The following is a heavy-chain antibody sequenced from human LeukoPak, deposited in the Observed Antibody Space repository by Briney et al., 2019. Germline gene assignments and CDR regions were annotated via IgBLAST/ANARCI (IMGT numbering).Heavy chain of an antibody. Sequence: GGSLRLSCAASGFTFSSHSMNWVRQAPGEGHELVSSIISSSSYISYADSVKARFTITRDNAKNSLYLQMNSLRAEDTAVYYCARDGMVTNDYWGQGTLVTVSS. D-gene: IGHD5-18*01. CDR3: ARDGMVTNDY. V-gene: IGHV3-21*01. CDR2: IISSSSYI. CDR1: GFTFSSHS. J-gene: IGHJ4*02.